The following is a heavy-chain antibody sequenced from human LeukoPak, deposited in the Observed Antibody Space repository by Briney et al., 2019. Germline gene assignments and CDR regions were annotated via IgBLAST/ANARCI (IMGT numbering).Heavy chain of an antibody. CDR3: ARTFYDTLDSDAFDF. Sequence: ASVKVSCKASGYPFIDYYLHWVRQAPGQGLEWMGCINPNTGDTNSAQNFQGRVTMTRDTSISTAYMELSRLRSDDTAVYYCARTFYDTLDSDAFDFWGQGTMVIVSS. J-gene: IGHJ3*01. V-gene: IGHV1-2*02. CDR1: GYPFIDYY. D-gene: IGHD2/OR15-2a*01. CDR2: INPNTGDT.